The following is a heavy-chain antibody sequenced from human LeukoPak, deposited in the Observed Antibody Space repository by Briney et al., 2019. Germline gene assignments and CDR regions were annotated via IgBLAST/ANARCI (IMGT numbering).Heavy chain of an antibody. CDR3: ARYGYKSGWYEAVDI. D-gene: IGHD6-19*01. V-gene: IGHV3-23*01. J-gene: IGHJ3*02. CDR2: ISGSGGDT. Sequence: GGSLRLSCAASGFTFSNYAMSWVRQAPGKGLEWVSAISGSGGDTWHADSVKGRFTLSRDNSKNTLYVQMNGLRDEDTAVYYCARYGYKSGWYEAVDIWGQGTMVTVSS. CDR1: GFTFSNYA.